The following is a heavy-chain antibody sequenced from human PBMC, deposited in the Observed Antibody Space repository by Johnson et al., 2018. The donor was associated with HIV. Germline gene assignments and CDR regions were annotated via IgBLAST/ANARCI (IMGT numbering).Heavy chain of an antibody. Sequence: MLLVESGGGLVQPGGSLRLSCAASGFTFSSYAMSWVRQAPGKGLEWVSAISGSGGSTCYADSVKGRFTISRDNSKNTMYLQMNSLRAEDTAVYYCGRERLTTHAFDIWGQGTMVTVSS. CDR1: GFTFSSYA. J-gene: IGHJ3*02. CDR3: GRERLTTHAFDI. D-gene: IGHD4-17*01. V-gene: IGHV3-23*04. CDR2: ISGSGGST.